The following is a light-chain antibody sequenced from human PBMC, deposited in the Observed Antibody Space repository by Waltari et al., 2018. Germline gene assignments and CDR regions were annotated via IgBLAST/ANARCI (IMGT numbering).Light chain of an antibody. V-gene: IGLV1-47*01. J-gene: IGLJ2*01. Sequence: QSVVTQPPSASGTPGQRVTISCSGRSSHIGSNFVYWYQQLPGATPKVLIFRNDRRPAGVPDRFSGSKSGTSASLDISGRRSEDEANYYCATWDGSLSAVVFGGGTKLTVL. CDR2: RND. CDR1: SSHIGSNF. CDR3: ATWDGSLSAVV.